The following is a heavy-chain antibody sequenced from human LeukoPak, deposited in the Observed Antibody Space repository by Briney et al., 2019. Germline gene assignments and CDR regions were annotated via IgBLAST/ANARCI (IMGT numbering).Heavy chain of an antibody. CDR2: IIPIFGTA. D-gene: IGHD2-15*01. V-gene: IGHV1-69*06. J-gene: IGHJ2*01. CDR3: ARLGTPPSYWYFDL. Sequence: SVKVSCKASGGTFSSYAISWVRQAPGQGLEWMGGIIPIFGTANYAQKFQGRVTITADKSTSTAYMELSSQRSEDTAVYYCARLGTPPSYWYFDLWGRGTLVTVSS. CDR1: GGTFSSYA.